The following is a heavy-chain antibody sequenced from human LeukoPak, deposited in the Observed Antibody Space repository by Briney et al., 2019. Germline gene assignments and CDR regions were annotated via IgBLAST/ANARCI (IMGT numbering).Heavy chain of an antibody. CDR2: IHTGGGT. CDR3: ARYCSSSSCYSDAFDY. CDR1: GGSGGSVSSGSYY. D-gene: IGHD2-2*01. V-gene: IGHV4-61*02. Sequence: SQTLSLTCTVSGGSGGSVSSGSYYWIWIRQPAGKGLEGIGRIHTGGGTKYNPSLKSRLTISRDTSKNQFSLKLTSVTAADTAVYYCARYCSSSSCYSDAFDYWGPGSLVTVSS. J-gene: IGHJ4*02.